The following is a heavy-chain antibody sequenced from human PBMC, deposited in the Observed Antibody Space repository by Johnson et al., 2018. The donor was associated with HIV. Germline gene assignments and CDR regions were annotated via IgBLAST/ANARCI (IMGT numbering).Heavy chain of an antibody. CDR3: ARVSYSSLALDF. CDR2: IKQDGTEK. Sequence: VQLVESGGGVVQPGGSLRLSCAASGFTFSTYWMSWVRQAPGKGLEWVANIKQDGTEKYYVDSVKGRFTISRDNVKNSLYLQMNSLRAEDTAVYYCARVSYSSLALDFWGQGTVVTASS. V-gene: IGHV3-7*02. D-gene: IGHD6-6*01. CDR1: GFTFSTYW. J-gene: IGHJ3*01.